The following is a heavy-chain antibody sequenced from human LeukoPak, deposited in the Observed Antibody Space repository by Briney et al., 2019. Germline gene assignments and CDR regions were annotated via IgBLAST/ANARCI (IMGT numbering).Heavy chain of an antibody. D-gene: IGHD2-15*01. CDR1: GYTFTGYY. J-gene: IGHJ4*02. CDR2: INPNSGGA. Sequence: ASVKVSCKASGYTFTGYYMHWVRQAPGQGLEWMGWINPNSGGANYAQKFQGRVTMTRDTSISTAYMELIRLRSDDTAVYYCASIVSRDFFYWGQGTLVTVSS. CDR3: ASIVSRDFFY. V-gene: IGHV1-2*02.